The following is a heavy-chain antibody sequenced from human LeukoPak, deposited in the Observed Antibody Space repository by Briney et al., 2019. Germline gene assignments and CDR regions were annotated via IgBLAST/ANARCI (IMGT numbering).Heavy chain of an antibody. Sequence: PGGSLRLSCAASGFTFSGSAMHWVRQASGKGLEWVGRIRSKANSYATAYAASVKGRFTISRDDSKNTAYLQMNSPKTEDTAVYYCTRPLISDYGDYVNYWGQGTLVTVSS. D-gene: IGHD4-17*01. CDR1: GFTFSGSA. V-gene: IGHV3-73*01. CDR2: IRSKANSYAT. CDR3: TRPLISDYGDYVNY. J-gene: IGHJ4*02.